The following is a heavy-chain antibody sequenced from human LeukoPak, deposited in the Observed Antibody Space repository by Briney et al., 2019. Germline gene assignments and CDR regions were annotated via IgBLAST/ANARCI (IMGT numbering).Heavy chain of an antibody. V-gene: IGHV4-31*03. CDR1: GCSISSGGYY. CDR3: AGDSSGGDLIFDY. J-gene: IGHJ4*02. CDR2: IYDSGST. Sequence: SETLSLTCTVSGCSISSGGYYWGWIRQHPGKALEWSGYIYDSGSTYGKPSLKSRVTISIDTSKNHFSLKLSSVTAAHTAVYYCAGDSSGGDLIFDYWGQGTLVTVSS. D-gene: IGHD2-21*02.